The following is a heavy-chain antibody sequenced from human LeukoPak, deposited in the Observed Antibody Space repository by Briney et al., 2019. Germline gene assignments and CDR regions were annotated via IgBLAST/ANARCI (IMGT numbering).Heavy chain of an antibody. CDR3: ARDLPDYDFWSGYYDY. Sequence: SETLSLTCTVSGGSISSYYWSWIRQPPGKGLEWIGYIYYSGSTNYNPSLKSRVTISVDTSKNQFSLKLSSVTAADTAVYYCARDLPDYDFWSGYYDYWGQGTLVTVSS. CDR2: IYYSGST. D-gene: IGHD3-3*01. J-gene: IGHJ4*02. CDR1: GGSISSYY. V-gene: IGHV4-59*12.